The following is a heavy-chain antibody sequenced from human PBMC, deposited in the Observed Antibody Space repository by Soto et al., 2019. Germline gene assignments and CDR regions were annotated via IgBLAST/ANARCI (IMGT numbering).Heavy chain of an antibody. CDR3: ARGDHGGIAAAGHGGFDY. CDR2: INHSGST. Sequence: QVQLQQWGAGLLKPSETLSLTCAVYGGSFSGYYWSWIRQPPGKGLEWIGEINHSGSTNYNPSLKSRVTISVDTSKNQFSLKMSSVTAADTAVYYCARGDHGGIAAAGHGGFDYWGQGTLVTVSS. D-gene: IGHD6-13*01. CDR1: GGSFSGYY. V-gene: IGHV4-34*01. J-gene: IGHJ4*02.